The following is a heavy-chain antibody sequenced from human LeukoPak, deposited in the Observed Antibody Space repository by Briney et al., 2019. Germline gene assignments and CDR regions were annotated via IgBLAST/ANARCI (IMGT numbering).Heavy chain of an antibody. J-gene: IGHJ3*02. V-gene: IGHV4-59*01. D-gene: IGHD3-22*01. Sequence: PSETLSLTCTVSGGSISSYYWSWIRQPPGKGLEWIGYIYYSGSTNYNPSLKSRVTISVDTSKNQFSLKLSSVTAADTAVYYCARELSYYYDSSGYLGAFDIWGQGTMVTVSS. CDR3: ARELSYYYDSSGYLGAFDI. CDR2: IYYSGST. CDR1: GGSISSYY.